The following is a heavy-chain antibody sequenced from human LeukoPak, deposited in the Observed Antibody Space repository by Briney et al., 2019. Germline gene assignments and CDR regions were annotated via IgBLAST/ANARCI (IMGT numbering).Heavy chain of an antibody. CDR3: ARPRKNGDYVGVAFDI. V-gene: IGHV4-59*12. J-gene: IGHJ3*02. Sequence: SETLSLTCTVSGGSISSYYWSWIRQPPGKGLEWIVYIYYSGSTNYNPSLKSRVTISVDTSKNQFSLKLSSVTAADTAVYYCARPRKNGDYVGVAFDIWGQGTMVTVSS. CDR2: IYYSGST. D-gene: IGHD4-17*01. CDR1: GGSISSYY.